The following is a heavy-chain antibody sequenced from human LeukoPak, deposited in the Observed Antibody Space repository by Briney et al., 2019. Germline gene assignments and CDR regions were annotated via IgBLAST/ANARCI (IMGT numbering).Heavy chain of an antibody. V-gene: IGHV1-24*01. CDR3: VVGFSVGSYYYYGMDV. CDR1: GYTLTELS. Sequence: ASVKVSCKVSGYTLTELSMHWVRQAPGKGLEWMGGFDPEDGETIYAQKFQGRVTMTEDTSTDTAYMELSSLRSDDTAVYYCVVGFSVGSYYYYGMDVWGQGTTVTVSS. D-gene: IGHD2-15*01. J-gene: IGHJ6*02. CDR2: FDPEDGET.